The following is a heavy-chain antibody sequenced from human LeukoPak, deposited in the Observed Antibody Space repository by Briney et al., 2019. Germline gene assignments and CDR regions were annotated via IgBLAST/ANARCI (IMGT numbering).Heavy chain of an antibody. CDR2: INAGNGNT. CDR1: GYTFTSYA. CDR3: ARSPPVYGSSWYGGAFDI. J-gene: IGHJ3*02. D-gene: IGHD6-13*01. Sequence: ASVKVSCKASGYTFTSYAMHWVRQAPGQRLEWMGWINAGNGNTKYSQKFQGRVTITRDTSASTAYMELSSLRSEDTAVYYCARSPPVYGSSWYGGAFDIWGQGTMVTVSS. V-gene: IGHV1-3*01.